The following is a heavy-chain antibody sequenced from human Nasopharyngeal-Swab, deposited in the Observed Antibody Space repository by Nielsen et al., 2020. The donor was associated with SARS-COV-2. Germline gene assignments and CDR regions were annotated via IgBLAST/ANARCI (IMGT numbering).Heavy chain of an antibody. V-gene: IGHV3-23*01. CDR3: AKDGGGLTGDLYYFDY. J-gene: IGHJ4*02. CDR2: ISARGTST. Sequence: GGSLRLSCVASGFTFSNYAMSWARQAPGKGLEWVSTISARGTSTFYVDSVKGRFTISRDNAKNSLYLQMNSLRAEDTALYYCAKDGGGLTGDLYYFDYWGQGTLVTVSS. CDR1: GFTFSNYA. D-gene: IGHD7-27*01.